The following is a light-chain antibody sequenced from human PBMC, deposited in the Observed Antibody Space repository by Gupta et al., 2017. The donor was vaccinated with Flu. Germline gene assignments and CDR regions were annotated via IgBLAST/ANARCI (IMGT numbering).Light chain of an antibody. V-gene: IGKV3-15*01. CDR3: QQSYNSPPFT. CDR2: GAS. J-gene: IGKJ5*01. CDR1: QSVSGN. Sequence: SLSASPGERATLTCRASQSVSGNLAWYQQKPGQAPRLLVYGASTMASGIPARFSGSGSGTEFTLTISGLQSEDFAIYYCQQSYNSPPFTFGPGTQVEIK.